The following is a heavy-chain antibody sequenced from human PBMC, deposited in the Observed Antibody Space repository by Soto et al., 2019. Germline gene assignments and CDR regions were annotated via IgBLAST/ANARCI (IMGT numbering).Heavy chain of an antibody. J-gene: IGHJ4*02. D-gene: IGHD3-3*01. CDR2: ISGSGGAT. CDR3: AIPIFGVAKVRH. CDR1: GFSFSSYG. V-gene: IGHV3-23*01. Sequence: DVQLWESGGGLVQPGGSLRLSCAASGFSFSSYGMSWVRQAPGKGLEWVSAISGSGGATYYADSVKGRFTISRDNSKNTLDLQMNSLRGEDTAVYYCAIPIFGVAKVRHWGQGTLVTVSS.